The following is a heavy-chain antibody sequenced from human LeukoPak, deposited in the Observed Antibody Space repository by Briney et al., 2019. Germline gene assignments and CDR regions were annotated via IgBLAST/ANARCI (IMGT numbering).Heavy chain of an antibody. CDR3: ARSYVLRFLEWLLRPSYFDY. CDR1: GYTFTDYY. J-gene: IGHJ4*02. Sequence: ASVRVSCKASGYTFTDYYIHWVRQAPGQGLEWMGWINPNSGGTNYAQKFQGRVTMTRDTSISTAYMELSRLRSDDTAVYYCARSYVLRFLEWLLRPSYFDYWGQGTLVTVSS. V-gene: IGHV1-2*02. D-gene: IGHD3-3*01. CDR2: INPNSGGT.